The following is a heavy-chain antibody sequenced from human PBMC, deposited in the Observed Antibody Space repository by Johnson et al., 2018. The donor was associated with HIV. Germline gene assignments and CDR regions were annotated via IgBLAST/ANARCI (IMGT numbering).Heavy chain of an antibody. Sequence: QMQLVESGGGVVQPGRSLRISCAASGFTFSYYGMHWVRQAPGKGLEWVAVIWFDGTNKYYADSVKGRFTISRDNSKHTLYLQMNSLRAADTAGYYCATARDGYNYNWGAFDIWGQGTVVTVSS. V-gene: IGHV3-33*01. CDR2: IWFDGTNK. J-gene: IGHJ3*02. CDR1: GFTFSYYG. CDR3: ATARDGYNYNWGAFDI. D-gene: IGHD5-24*01.